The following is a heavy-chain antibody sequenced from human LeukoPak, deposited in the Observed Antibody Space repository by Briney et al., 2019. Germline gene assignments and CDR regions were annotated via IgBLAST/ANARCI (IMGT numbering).Heavy chain of an antibody. CDR3: ARSSGSYIGDVDY. D-gene: IGHD1-26*01. CDR1: GFTFSSYA. Sequence: GGSLRLSCAASGFTFSSYAMHWVRRAPGKGLEYVSAISSNGGSTYYANSVKGRFTISRDNSKNTLYLQMGSLRAEDMAVYYCARSSGSYIGDVDYWGQGTLVTVSS. CDR2: ISSNGGST. V-gene: IGHV3-64*01. J-gene: IGHJ4*02.